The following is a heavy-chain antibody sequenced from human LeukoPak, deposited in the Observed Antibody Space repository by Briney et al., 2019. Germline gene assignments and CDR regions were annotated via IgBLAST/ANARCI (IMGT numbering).Heavy chain of an antibody. J-gene: IGHJ4*02. CDR3: AGVSDTAMVLGY. D-gene: IGHD5-18*01. Sequence: SETLSLTCTVSGGSISSSSYYWGWIRQPPGKGLEWIGSIYYSGSTYYNPSLKSRVTISVDTSKNQFSLKLSSVTAADTAVYYCAGVSDTAMVLGYWGQGTLVTVSS. V-gene: IGHV4-39*01. CDR2: IYYSGST. CDR1: GGSISSSSYY.